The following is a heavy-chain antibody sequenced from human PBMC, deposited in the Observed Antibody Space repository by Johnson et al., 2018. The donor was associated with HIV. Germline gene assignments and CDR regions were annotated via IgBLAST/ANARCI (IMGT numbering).Heavy chain of an antibody. V-gene: IGHV3-30-3*01. CDR1: EFTFNIYA. J-gene: IGHJ3*02. CDR2: ISYDGSNQ. D-gene: IGHD1-26*01. Sequence: QVQLVESGGGVVQPGRSLRLSCAASEFTFNIYAMHWVRQAPGKGLEWVSVISYDGSNQYYADSVKGRITVSRDNSKNTLSLQMDSLRPEDTAVYYCARDRSPYSRVSLGAIWGQGTMVTVSS. CDR3: ARDRSPYSRVSLGAI.